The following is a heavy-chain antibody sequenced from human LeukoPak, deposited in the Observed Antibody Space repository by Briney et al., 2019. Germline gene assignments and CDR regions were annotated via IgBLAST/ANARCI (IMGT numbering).Heavy chain of an antibody. J-gene: IGHJ6*04. CDR1: GFMFGTYW. V-gene: IGHV3-7*01. Sequence: GGSLRLSCEVSGFMFGTYWMDWVRQAPGRGLEWVANINKDGSEKYFLDSVKGRFTISRDNAKNSLYLRMYSLRVEDTAVYYCSRALEVWGKGTTVTVSS. CDR3: SRALEV. CDR2: INKDGSEK.